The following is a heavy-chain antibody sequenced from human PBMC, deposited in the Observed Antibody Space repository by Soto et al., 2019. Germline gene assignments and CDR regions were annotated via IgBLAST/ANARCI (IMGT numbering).Heavy chain of an antibody. CDR1: GGSISSSSYY. D-gene: IGHD6-13*01. V-gene: IGHV4-39*01. J-gene: IGHJ5*02. CDR3: ARGLGSSSWPRAHNWFDP. Sequence: SETLSLTCTVSGGSISSSSYYWGWIRQPPGKGLEWIGSIYYSGSTYYNPSLKSRVTISVDTSKNQFSLKLSSVTAADTAVYYCARGLGSSSWPRAHNWFDPWGQGTLVTVSS. CDR2: IYYSGST.